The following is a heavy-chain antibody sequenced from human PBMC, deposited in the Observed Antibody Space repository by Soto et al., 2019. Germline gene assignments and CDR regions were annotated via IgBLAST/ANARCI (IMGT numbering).Heavy chain of an antibody. J-gene: IGHJ4*02. D-gene: IGHD1-26*01. CDR3: ASSYSGSYQLYYFDY. Sequence: ASVKVSCKASGYTFTSYGISWVRQAPGQGLEWMGWISAYNGNTNYAQKLQGRVTMTTDTSTSTAYKELRSLRSDDTAVYYCASSYSGSYQLYYFDYWGQGTLVTVSS. V-gene: IGHV1-18*04. CDR1: GYTFTSYG. CDR2: ISAYNGNT.